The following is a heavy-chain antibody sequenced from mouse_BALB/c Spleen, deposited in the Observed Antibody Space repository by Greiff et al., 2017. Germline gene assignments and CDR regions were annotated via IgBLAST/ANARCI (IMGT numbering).Heavy chain of an antibody. Sequence: DVQLQESGAELVKPGASVKLSCTASGFNIKDTYMHWVKQRPEQGLEWIGRIDPANGNTKYDPKFQGKATITADTSSNTAYLQLSSLTSEDTAVYYCARSLYGNYGAWFAYWGQGTLVTVSA. D-gene: IGHD2-1*01. CDR1: GFNIKDTY. V-gene: IGHV14-3*02. CDR3: ARSLYGNYGAWFAY. J-gene: IGHJ3*01. CDR2: IDPANGNT.